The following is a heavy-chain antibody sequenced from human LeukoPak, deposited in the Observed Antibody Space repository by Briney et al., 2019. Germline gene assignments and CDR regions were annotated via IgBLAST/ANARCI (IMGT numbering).Heavy chain of an antibody. Sequence: SETLSLTCTVSGYSISSGYYWGWIRQPPGKGLEWIGSIYHSGSTYYNPSLKSRVTISVDTSKNLFSLKLSSVTAADTAVYYCARVAHIVVVTAPFDYWGQGTLVTVSS. CDR1: GYSISSGYY. CDR2: IYHSGST. CDR3: ARVAHIVVVTAPFDY. D-gene: IGHD2-21*02. V-gene: IGHV4-38-2*02. J-gene: IGHJ4*02.